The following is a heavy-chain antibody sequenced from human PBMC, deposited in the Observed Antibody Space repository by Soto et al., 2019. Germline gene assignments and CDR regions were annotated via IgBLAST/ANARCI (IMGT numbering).Heavy chain of an antibody. D-gene: IGHD3-22*01. CDR1: GRSITSYY. Sequence: QVVLQESGPGLVKPSETLSLTCSVSGRSITSYYWSCVRQPPGKGLEWIGYIYDNGITSQNPSLKSRVTMAADTSQNQFSLKLTSVTGAETAVYYCARTYDSNGYANEFDSWGQGILVTVTS. CDR2: IYDNGIT. CDR3: ARTYDSNGYANEFDS. V-gene: IGHV4-59*12. J-gene: IGHJ4*02.